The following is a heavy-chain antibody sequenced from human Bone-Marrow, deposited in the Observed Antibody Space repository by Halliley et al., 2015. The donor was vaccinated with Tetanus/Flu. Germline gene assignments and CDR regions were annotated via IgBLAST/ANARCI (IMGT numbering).Heavy chain of an antibody. J-gene: IGHJ2*01. D-gene: IGHD1-26*01. Sequence: GRNEYYAESVKGRFPISRDTSKNPLYLQMDSLRTEDTAVYFCARDVDTTVSSWYFDPWGRGTRVTVSS. CDR2: GRNE. V-gene: IGHV3-33*01. CDR3: ARDVDTTVSSWYFDP.